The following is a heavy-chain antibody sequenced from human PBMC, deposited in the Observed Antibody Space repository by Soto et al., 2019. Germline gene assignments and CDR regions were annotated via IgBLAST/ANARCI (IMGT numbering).Heavy chain of an antibody. Sequence: SETLSLTCNVSRGSITSYYWTWIRQVPGKGLEWIGYIHNTGSIKYNPSLKSRVTLSIDSSKNQFSLYLNSVTAADTAVYFCARDRVWGYFDSWGQGILVTVSS. CDR1: RGSITSYY. D-gene: IGHD3-16*01. V-gene: IGHV4-59*01. CDR3: ARDRVWGYFDS. J-gene: IGHJ4*02. CDR2: IHNTGSI.